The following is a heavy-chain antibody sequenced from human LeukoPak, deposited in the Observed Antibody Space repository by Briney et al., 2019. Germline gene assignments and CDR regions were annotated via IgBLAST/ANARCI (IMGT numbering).Heavy chain of an antibody. CDR2: INHSGST. J-gene: IGHJ4*02. Sequence: PSETLSLTCAVYGDSFSGYYWSWLRHPPGKGLEWIGEINHSGSTNYNPSLKSRVTISVDTSKNQFSLKLSSVTAADTAVCYCARTMVRGVRFDYWGQGTLVTVSS. D-gene: IGHD3-10*01. CDR3: ARTMVRGVRFDY. CDR1: GDSFSGYY. V-gene: IGHV4-34*01.